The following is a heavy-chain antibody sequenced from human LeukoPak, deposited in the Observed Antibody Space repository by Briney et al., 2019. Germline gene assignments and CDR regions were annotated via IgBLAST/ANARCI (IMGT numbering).Heavy chain of an antibody. CDR3: ARGGSSTSLYYYYYYYMDV. V-gene: IGHV1-2*02. CDR2: INPKSGGT. Sequence: GALVKVSCKASGYTFTGYYMHWVRQAPGQGLEWMGWINPKSGGTNYAQKFQGRVTMTRDTSISTAYMELSRLRSDDTAVYYCARGGSSTSLYYYYYYYMDVWGKGTMVTVSS. CDR1: GYTFTGYY. J-gene: IGHJ6*03. D-gene: IGHD2-2*01.